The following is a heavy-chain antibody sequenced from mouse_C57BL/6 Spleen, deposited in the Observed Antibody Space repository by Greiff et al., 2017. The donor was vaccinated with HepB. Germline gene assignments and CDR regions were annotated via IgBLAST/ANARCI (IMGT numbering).Heavy chain of an antibody. J-gene: IGHJ3*01. CDR2: IYPGDGDT. CDR1: GYAFSSSW. V-gene: IGHV1-82*01. CDR3: AKSNYEGFAY. Sequence: VKLMESGPELVKPGASVKISCKASGYAFSSSWMNWVKQRPGKGLEWIGRIYPGDGDTNYNGKFKGKATLTADKSSSTAYMQLSSLTSEDSAVYFCAKSNYEGFAYWGQGTLVTVSA. D-gene: IGHD2-5*01.